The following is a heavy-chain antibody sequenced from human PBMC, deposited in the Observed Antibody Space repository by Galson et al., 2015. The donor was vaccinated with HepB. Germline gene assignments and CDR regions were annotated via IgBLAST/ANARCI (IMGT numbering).Heavy chain of an antibody. V-gene: IGHV1-3*01. CDR2: INAGNGNT. D-gene: IGHD3-3*01. CDR3: ARDRKVLRFLEWLAGWFDP. Sequence: SVKVSCKASGYTFTSYAMHWVRQAPGQRLEWMGWINAGNGNTKYSQKFQGRVTITRDISASTAYMELSSLRSEDTAVYYCARDRKVLRFLEWLAGWFDPWGQGTLVTVSS. J-gene: IGHJ5*02. CDR1: GYTFTSYA.